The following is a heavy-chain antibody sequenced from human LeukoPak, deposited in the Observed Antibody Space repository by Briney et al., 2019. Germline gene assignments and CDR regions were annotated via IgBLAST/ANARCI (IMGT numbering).Heavy chain of an antibody. CDR1: GFTFSNYW. J-gene: IGHJ3*02. Sequence: GGSLRLSCAASGFTFSNYWMSWVRQAPGKGLEWVANIKPDGSEKYYVDSVKGRFTTSRDNARNSLHLQMNSLRAEDTAVYYCSRWGTYSSSWLGAFDIWGQGTMVTVSS. CDR3: SRWGTYSSSWLGAFDI. D-gene: IGHD6-13*01. CDR2: IKPDGSEK. V-gene: IGHV3-7*05.